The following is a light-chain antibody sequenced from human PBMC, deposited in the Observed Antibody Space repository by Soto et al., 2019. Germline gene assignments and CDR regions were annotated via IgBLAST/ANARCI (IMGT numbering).Light chain of an antibody. CDR2: AAS. Sequence: DIQMTQSPSSVAASVVDRVTITCRASQGITSWLAWYQQKPGKAPKLQIYAASILQSRVPSRFSVSGPWTDFTLPISSLQPEDVATYYCQQANNFPLPCGGGTKVEIK. CDR3: QQANNFPLP. J-gene: IGKJ4*01. CDR1: QGITSW. V-gene: IGKV1D-12*01.